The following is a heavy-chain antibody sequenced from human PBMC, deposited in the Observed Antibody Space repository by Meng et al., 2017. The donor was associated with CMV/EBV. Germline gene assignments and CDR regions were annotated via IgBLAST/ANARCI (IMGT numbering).Heavy chain of an antibody. CDR1: GGSFSGYY. CDR2: INHSGST. V-gene: IGHV4-34*01. D-gene: IGHD6-19*01. Sequence: GSLRLSCAVYGGSFSGYYWSWIRQPPGKGLEWIGEINHSGSTNYNPSLKSRVTISVDTSKNQFSLKLSSVTAAVTAVYYCARGAGSDYWGQGTLVTVSS. J-gene: IGHJ4*02. CDR3: ARGAGSDY.